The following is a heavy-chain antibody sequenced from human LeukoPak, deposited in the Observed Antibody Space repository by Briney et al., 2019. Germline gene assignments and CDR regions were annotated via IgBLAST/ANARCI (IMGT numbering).Heavy chain of an antibody. CDR2: ISSSGST. CDR3: AKDEKTGYSSGWYGVDY. V-gene: IGHV3-23*01. CDR1: GFTFSTYS. Sequence: GRSLRLSCAASGFTFSTYSMNWVRQAPGKGLEWVSYISSSGSTYYADSVKGRFTISRDNSKNTLYLQMNSLRAEDTAVYYCAKDEKTGYSSGWYGVDYWGQGTLVTVSS. J-gene: IGHJ4*02. D-gene: IGHD6-19*01.